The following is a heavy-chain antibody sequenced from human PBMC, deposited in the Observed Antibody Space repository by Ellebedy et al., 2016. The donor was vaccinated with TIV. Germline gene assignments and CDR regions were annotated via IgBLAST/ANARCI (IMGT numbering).Heavy chain of an antibody. D-gene: IGHD1-26*01. CDR2: IYYTGNT. Sequence: SETLSLTCAVSGGSFSDPYWNWIRQPPGKGLEWIAYIYYTGNTNYNPSLKSRVTISVDRSKNQFSLNLRSVTAEDTAVYYCAKDMGWESDYGMDVWGQGTTVTVSS. CDR1: GGSFSDPY. J-gene: IGHJ6*02. V-gene: IGHV4-59*11. CDR3: AKDMGWESDYGMDV.